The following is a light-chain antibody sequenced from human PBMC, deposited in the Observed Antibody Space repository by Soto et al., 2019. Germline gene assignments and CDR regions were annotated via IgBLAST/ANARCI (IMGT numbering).Light chain of an antibody. CDR2: AAS. Sequence: ILLTQSPSSLSASVGDRVTVTCRASQNINIYLNWYQQKPGQAPTLLIYAASSLQSGVPSRFSGGGSRTDFTVTISSLQTEDFATYYCQQSYRSPYTFDQGTKLEI. CDR1: QNINIY. CDR3: QQSYRSPYT. V-gene: IGKV1-39*01. J-gene: IGKJ2*01.